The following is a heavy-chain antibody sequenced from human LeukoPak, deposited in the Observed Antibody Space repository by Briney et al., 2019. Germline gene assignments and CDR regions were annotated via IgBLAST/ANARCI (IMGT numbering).Heavy chain of an antibody. V-gene: IGHV3-66*01. Sequence: GGSLRLSCAASGVTVGNNYMNWVRQAPGKGLERVSLIYSGGSTHYADSVKGRFTISRDNSKNTLYLQMNSLRVDDTAVYYCARDPPAVAANPSGWGQGTLVTVSS. CDR2: IYSGGST. D-gene: IGHD6-6*01. CDR3: ARDPPAVAANPSG. CDR1: GVTVGNNY. J-gene: IGHJ4*02.